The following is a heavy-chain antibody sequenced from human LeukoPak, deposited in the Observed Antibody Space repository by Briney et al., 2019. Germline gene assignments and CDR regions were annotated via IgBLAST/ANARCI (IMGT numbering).Heavy chain of an antibody. D-gene: IGHD1-26*01. CDR2: IIPIFGTA. V-gene: IGHV1-69*13. J-gene: IGHJ4*02. CDR1: GGTFSSYA. CDR3: ARDPPSYSGSWIFDY. Sequence: SVKVSCKASGGTFSSYAISWVRQAPGQGLEWMGGIIPIFGTANYAQKFQGRVTITADESTSTAYMELSSLRSEDTAVYYCARDPPSYSGSWIFDYWGQGTLVTVSS.